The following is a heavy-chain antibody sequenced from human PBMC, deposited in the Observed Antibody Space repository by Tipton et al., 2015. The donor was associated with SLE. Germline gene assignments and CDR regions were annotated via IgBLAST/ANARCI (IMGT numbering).Heavy chain of an antibody. J-gene: IGHJ6*02. CDR2: IYPGGST. CDR3: ARDLTHYGMDV. Sequence: SLRLSCAASGFTVINNYMSWVRQARGKGLEWVSVIYPGGSTHYADSVKGRFTISRDNSKNTLYLQMNSLRAEDTAVYYCARDLTHYGMDVWGQGTTVTVSS. V-gene: IGHV3-66*01. CDR1: GFTVINNY.